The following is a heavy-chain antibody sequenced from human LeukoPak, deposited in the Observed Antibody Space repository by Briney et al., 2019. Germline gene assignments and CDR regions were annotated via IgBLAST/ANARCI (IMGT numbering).Heavy chain of an antibody. Sequence: GGSLRLSRAASGFTFSSYGMHWVRQAPGKGLEWVAVISYDGSNKYYADSVKGRFPISRDNSKNTLYLQMNSLRAEDTAVYYCAKTGDCSSGSCYTAPDYWGQGTLVTVSS. J-gene: IGHJ4*02. D-gene: IGHD2-15*01. CDR3: AKTGDCSSGSCYTAPDY. V-gene: IGHV3-30*18. CDR1: GFTFSSYG. CDR2: ISYDGSNK.